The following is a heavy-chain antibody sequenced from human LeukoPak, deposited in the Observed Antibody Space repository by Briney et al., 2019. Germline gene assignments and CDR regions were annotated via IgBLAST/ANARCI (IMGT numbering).Heavy chain of an antibody. V-gene: IGHV3-48*02. J-gene: IGHJ4*02. Sequence: PGGSLRLSCAASGFTFSSYSMNWVRQSPGKGLEWVSYIGTSSSIIYYADSVKGRFTISRDNAKNSLYLQMNSLRDEDTAVYYCARHDYAGNSGYYWGQGTLVTVSS. CDR2: IGTSSSII. D-gene: IGHD4-23*01. CDR3: ARHDYAGNSGYY. CDR1: GFTFSSYS.